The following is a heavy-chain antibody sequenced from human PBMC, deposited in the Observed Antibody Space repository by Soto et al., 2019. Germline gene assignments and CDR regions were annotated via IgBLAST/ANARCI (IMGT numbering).Heavy chain of an antibody. Sequence: EVKLVESGGGWVQPGRSLRLSCAASGFSFDDYAMHWVRQLPGKGLEWVAGIGWRSFTLGYANSVKGRFTISRDNAQNFLYLQTDDLRAEDSALYFCAKDRLASSRGRFDVWGQGTLVTVSS. CDR3: AKDRLASSRGRFDV. J-gene: IGHJ4*02. D-gene: IGHD2-21*01. CDR2: IGWRSFTL. V-gene: IGHV3-9*01. CDR1: GFSFDDYA.